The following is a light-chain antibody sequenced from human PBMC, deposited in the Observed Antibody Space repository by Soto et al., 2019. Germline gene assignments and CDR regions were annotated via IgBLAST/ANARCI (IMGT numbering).Light chain of an antibody. Sequence: EIVLTQSPGTLSLSPGERATLSCRASKTVSHSYLAWYQQKPAQAPRLLIYGPSSRATGIPDRFSGGGSGTDFTLTISRLVPEDFSMYYRHLYGSSPRTLGQGTK. CDR1: KTVSHSY. CDR2: GPS. J-gene: IGKJ1*01. V-gene: IGKV3-20*01. CDR3: HLYGSSPRT.